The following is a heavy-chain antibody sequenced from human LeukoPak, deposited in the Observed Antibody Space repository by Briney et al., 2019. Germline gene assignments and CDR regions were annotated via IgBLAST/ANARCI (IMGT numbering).Heavy chain of an antibody. J-gene: IGHJ5*02. Sequence: SETLSLTCTVSGGSMSTYYWTWIRQPPGKGLEWIGFIYYTGSTNYNPSLKSQVTISVDTSKNQFSLKLSSVTAADTAVYYCARVYYDFWSGYYTSAWFDPWGQGTLVTVSS. V-gene: IGHV4-59*08. CDR2: IYYTGST. CDR1: GGSMSTYY. D-gene: IGHD3-3*01. CDR3: ARVYYDFWSGYYTSAWFDP.